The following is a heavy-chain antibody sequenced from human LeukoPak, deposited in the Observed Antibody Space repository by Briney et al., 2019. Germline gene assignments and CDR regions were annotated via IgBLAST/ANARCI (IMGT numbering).Heavy chain of an antibody. CDR2: ISTSSSAT. Sequence: QPGGSLRLSCAASGFTFSRYWMNWVRQAPGKGLEWISYISTSSSATYYSDSVKGRFTISRDNAKNSLYLQMNSLRAEDTAVYYCARDPPYTAMVPEDYWGQGTLVTVSS. D-gene: IGHD5-18*01. CDR1: GFTFSRYW. J-gene: IGHJ4*02. CDR3: ARDPPYTAMVPEDY. V-gene: IGHV3-48*04.